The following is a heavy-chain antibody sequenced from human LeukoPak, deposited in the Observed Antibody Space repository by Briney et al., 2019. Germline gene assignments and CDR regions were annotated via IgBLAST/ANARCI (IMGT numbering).Heavy chain of an antibody. CDR3: GRCGHWMDS. CDR2: ISYDGSNK. Sequence: PGGSLRLSCAASGFTISRYGMNWVRQAPGKGLEWVAVISYDGSNKYYADSVKGRVTISRDNAKNTLYLQMNTLRAEDTAVDYYGRCGHWMDSWGQGTLVTVSS. CDR1: GFTISRYG. D-gene: IGHD1-14*01. J-gene: IGHJ5*01. V-gene: IGHV3-30-3*01.